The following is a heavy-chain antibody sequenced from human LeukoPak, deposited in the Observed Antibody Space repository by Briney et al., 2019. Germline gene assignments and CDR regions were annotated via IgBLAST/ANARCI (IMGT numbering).Heavy chain of an antibody. CDR1: GGSFSGYY. CDR2: IYYSGST. Sequence: SETLSLTCAVYGGSFSGYYWSWIRQPPGKGLEWIGYIYYSGSTNYNPSLKSRVTISVDTSKNQFSLKLSSVTAADTAVYYCATYSSAMVHYWGQGTLVTVSS. V-gene: IGHV4-59*01. J-gene: IGHJ4*02. D-gene: IGHD3-10*01. CDR3: ATYSSAMVHY.